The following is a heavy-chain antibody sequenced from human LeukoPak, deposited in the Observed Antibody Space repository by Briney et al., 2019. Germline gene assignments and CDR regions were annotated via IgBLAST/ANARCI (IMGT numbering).Heavy chain of an antibody. CDR3: ARGQPISMITGPYFDY. CDR2: MKHDGSEI. V-gene: IGHV3-7*01. CDR1: GFTFSSYW. Sequence: PGGSLRLSCAASGFTFSSYWMSWVRQAPGKGLEWVANMKHDGSEIYYVDSVKGRFTISRDNAENSLYLQMNSLRAEDTAVYYCARGQPISMITGPYFDYWGQGTLVTFSS. J-gene: IGHJ4*02. D-gene: IGHD3-22*01.